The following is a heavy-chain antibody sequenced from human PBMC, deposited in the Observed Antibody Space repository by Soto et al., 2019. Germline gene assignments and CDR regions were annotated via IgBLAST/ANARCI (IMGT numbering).Heavy chain of an antibody. CDR2: IDPSDSYT. Sequence: GESLKISYKVSGYSFTIYWISWVRQMPGKVLEWMGRIDPSDSYTSYSPTFQGHVLISVDKSISTAYLQWSSLKASDTAMFYCARHKLSGTIDYGSSLCYIDYGMESLGQGTMVSLS. J-gene: IGHJ6*01. CDR3: ARHKLSGTIDYGSSLCYIDYGMES. D-gene: IGHD3-16*01. V-gene: IGHV5-10-1*01. CDR1: GYSFTIYW.